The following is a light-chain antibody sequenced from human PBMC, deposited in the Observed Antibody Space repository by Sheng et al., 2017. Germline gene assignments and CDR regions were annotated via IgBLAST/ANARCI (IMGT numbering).Light chain of an antibody. CDR2: GAS. V-gene: IGKV3-15*01. J-gene: IGKJ4*01. Sequence: EIVMTQSPATLSVSPGERATLSCRASQSVSSNLAWYQQKPGQAPRLLTKGASTRAAGIPARFSGSGSGTEFTLTISSLQSEDFAVYYCQQYNNWPLTFGGGTKVE. CDR3: QQYNNWPLT. CDR1: QSVSSN.